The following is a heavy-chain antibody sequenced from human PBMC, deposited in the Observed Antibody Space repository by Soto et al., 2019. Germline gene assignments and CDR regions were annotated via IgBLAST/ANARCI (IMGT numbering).Heavy chain of an antibody. CDR2: IYGGGST. V-gene: IGHV3-66*01. CDR1: GFTVSDNY. J-gene: IGHJ4*02. CDR3: ARSLYCSNGVCYPGHFDF. D-gene: IGHD2-8*01. Sequence: GGSLRLSCAASGFTVSDNYMSWVRQAPGKGLEWVSVIYGGGSTYYADSVKGRFTISRDNSKNTLYLQMNSLRAEDTAVYHCARSLYCSNGVCYPGHFDFWGQGTLVTVSS.